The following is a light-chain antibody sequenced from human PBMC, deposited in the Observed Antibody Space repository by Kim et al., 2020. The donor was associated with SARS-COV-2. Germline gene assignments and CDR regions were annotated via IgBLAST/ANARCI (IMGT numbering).Light chain of an antibody. CDR1: GIGREG. Sequence: GKTATVTCGGNGIGREGLHWGQQRPGQAPFLLIYLDTDRPSGIPERFSASKSGNTATLTITRVEAGDKADYYCHLWDSDSDHWVFGGGTQLTVL. V-gene: IGLV3-21*04. CDR2: LDT. J-gene: IGLJ3*02. CDR3: HLWDSDSDHWV.